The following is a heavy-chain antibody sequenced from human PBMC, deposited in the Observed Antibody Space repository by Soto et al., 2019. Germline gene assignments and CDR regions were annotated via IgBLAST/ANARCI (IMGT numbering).Heavy chain of an antibody. CDR3: ARDPKTSGGQHWAFNYFDS. CDR1: GFSFSISP. J-gene: IGHJ4*02. CDR2: ISYDGTNK. D-gene: IGHD7-27*01. V-gene: IGHV3-30*09. Sequence: SLRLSCAASGFSFSISPMHWVRQAPGKGPEWVALISYDGTNKFYADSVKGRFAISRHNSKSTLYLQVDSLRPEDAAVYYCARDPKTSGGQHWAFNYFDSWGQGTLVTVSS.